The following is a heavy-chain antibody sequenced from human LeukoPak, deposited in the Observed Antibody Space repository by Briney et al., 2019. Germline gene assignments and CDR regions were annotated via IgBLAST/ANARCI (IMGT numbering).Heavy chain of an antibody. CDR3: ARRIAAAGTYGFDY. CDR1: GFTFSSYA. CDR2: ISGSGGST. V-gene: IGHV3-23*01. Sequence: PGGSLRLSCAASGFTFSSYAMSWVRQAPGKGLKWVSAISGSGGSTYYADSVKGRFTISRDNSKNTLYLQMNSLRAEDTAVYYCARRIAAAGTYGFDYWGQGTLVTVSS. D-gene: IGHD6-13*01. J-gene: IGHJ4*02.